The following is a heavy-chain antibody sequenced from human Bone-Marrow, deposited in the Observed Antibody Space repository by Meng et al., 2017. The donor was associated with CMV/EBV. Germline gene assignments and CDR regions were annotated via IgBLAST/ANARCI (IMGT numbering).Heavy chain of an antibody. CDR1: GFTFSSYG. D-gene: IGHD4-11*01. J-gene: IGHJ3*02. CDR2: IRYDGSNK. Sequence: GGSLRLSCAASGFTFSSYGMHWVRQAPGKGLEWVAFIRYDGSNKYYADSVKGRFTISRDNSKNTLYLQMNSLRAEDTAVYYCAIPLSPYSNRDAFAIWGQGTMVTVSS. CDR3: AIPLSPYSNRDAFAI. V-gene: IGHV3-30*02.